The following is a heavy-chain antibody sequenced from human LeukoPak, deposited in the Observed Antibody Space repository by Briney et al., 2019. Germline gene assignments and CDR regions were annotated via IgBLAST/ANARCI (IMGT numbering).Heavy chain of an antibody. CDR3: ARVGRSSSSWTLNYNYGMDV. Sequence: ASVKVSCKASGYMFTSYGVSWVRQAPGRGLEWMGWINGNNGNTIYAQKFQGRVTMTTDASTRTAYMELRSLGSDDTAVYYCARVGRSSSSWTLNYNYGMDVWGKGTTVIVSS. J-gene: IGHJ6*04. CDR1: GYMFTSYG. CDR2: INGNNGNT. D-gene: IGHD6-13*01. V-gene: IGHV1-18*04.